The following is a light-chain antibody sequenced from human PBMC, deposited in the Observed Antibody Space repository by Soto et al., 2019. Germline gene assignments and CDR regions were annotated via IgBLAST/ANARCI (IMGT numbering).Light chain of an antibody. J-gene: IGKJ5*01. V-gene: IGKV3-11*01. CDR1: QSVSSY. CDR2: NAS. Sequence: DIVRTQARGTRTLSRAELAALSFRTSQSVSSYLAWYQQKPGQAPRLLIYNASSRATGIPARFSGSGSGTDFTLTISSLEPEDFAGYYCQQRNNWPRAVGQGTRLEIK. CDR3: QQRNNWPRA.